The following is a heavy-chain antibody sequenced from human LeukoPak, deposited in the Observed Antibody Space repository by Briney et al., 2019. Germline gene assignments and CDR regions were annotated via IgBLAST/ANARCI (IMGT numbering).Heavy chain of an antibody. CDR3: ARGGMDYDILTGYYSVAFDI. Sequence: GGSLRLSCAASGFTFSDYYMSWIRQAPGKGLEWVSYISNSGSIIKYADSVKGRFTISRDNAKNSLYLQMNSLRAEDTAVYYCARGGMDYDILTGYYSVAFDIWGQGTMVTVSS. CDR2: ISNSGSII. J-gene: IGHJ3*02. V-gene: IGHV3-11*01. D-gene: IGHD3-9*01. CDR1: GFTFSDYY.